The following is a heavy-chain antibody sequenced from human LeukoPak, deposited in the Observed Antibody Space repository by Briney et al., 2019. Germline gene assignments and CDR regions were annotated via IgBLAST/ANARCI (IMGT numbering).Heavy chain of an antibody. V-gene: IGHV3-23*01. Sequence: GGSLRLSCAASGFTFSSYSMACVRQAPGRGLEWVSVISGGGDYTVYADSVKGRFTISRDNSEKTLYMQMNSLRAEDTAVYYCARERDRGTEVADHVDHWGHGTLVTVSS. D-gene: IGHD6-19*01. CDR3: ARERDRGTEVADHVDH. J-gene: IGHJ4*01. CDR1: GFTFSSYS. CDR2: ISGGGDYT.